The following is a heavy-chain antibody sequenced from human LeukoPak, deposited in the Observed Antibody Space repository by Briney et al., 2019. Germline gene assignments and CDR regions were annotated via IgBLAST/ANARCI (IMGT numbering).Heavy chain of an antibody. CDR1: GDSISTYY. CDR3: ARAVGGDGSGSL. D-gene: IGHD3-10*01. V-gene: IGHV4-59*01. CDR2: IYYRVTS. J-gene: IGHJ4*02. Sequence: PSETLPLTCTVSGDSISTYYWSWIRQPPGKGLEWIGYIYYRVTSDYNPSLKSRVTMSVDMSTRQISLKLSSVTAADTAVYYCARAVGGDGSGSLWGPGTLVNVSS.